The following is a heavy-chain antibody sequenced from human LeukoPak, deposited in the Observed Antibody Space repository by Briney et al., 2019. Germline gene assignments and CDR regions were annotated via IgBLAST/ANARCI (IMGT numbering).Heavy chain of an antibody. CDR3: AKDRDFGDPYYYYGMDV. Sequence: GGSLRLSCAASGFTFSDYFMSWIRQAPEKGLEWVSYIGPSSDNINYADSVKGRSTVSRDNAKISVYLQMNSLRAEDTAVYYCAKDRDFGDPYYYYGMDVWGQGTTVTVSS. V-gene: IGHV3-11*04. D-gene: IGHD4-17*01. J-gene: IGHJ6*02. CDR1: GFTFSDYF. CDR2: IGPSSDNI.